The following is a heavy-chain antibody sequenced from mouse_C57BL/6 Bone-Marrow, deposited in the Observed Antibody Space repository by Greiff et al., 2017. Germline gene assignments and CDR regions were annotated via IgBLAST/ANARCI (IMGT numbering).Heavy chain of an antibody. CDR3: ARKRDYSNTWFAY. CDR2: IHPNSGST. Sequence: QVQLKQSGAELVKPGASVKLSCKASGYTFTSYWMHWVKQRPGQGLEWIGMIHPNSGSTNYNEKFKSKATLTVDKSSSTAYMQLSSLTSEDSAVYYCARKRDYSNTWFAYWGQGTLVTVSA. D-gene: IGHD2-5*01. V-gene: IGHV1-64*01. J-gene: IGHJ3*01. CDR1: GYTFTSYW.